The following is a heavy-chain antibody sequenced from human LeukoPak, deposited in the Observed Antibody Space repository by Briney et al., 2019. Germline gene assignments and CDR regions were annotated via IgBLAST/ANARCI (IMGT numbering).Heavy chain of an antibody. V-gene: IGHV1-46*01. Sequence: ASVKVSCKASGYTFTSYYMHWVRQAPGQGLEWMGIINPSGGSTSYAQKFQGRVTMTRDTSTSTVYMELSSLRSEDTAVYYCARDISDGYSYGFRFDPWGQGTLVTVSS. CDR1: GYTFTSYY. D-gene: IGHD5-18*01. CDR3: ARDISDGYSYGFRFDP. J-gene: IGHJ5*02. CDR2: INPSGGST.